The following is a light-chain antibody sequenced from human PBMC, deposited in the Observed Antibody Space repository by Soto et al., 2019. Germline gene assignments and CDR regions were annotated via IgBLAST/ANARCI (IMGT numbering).Light chain of an antibody. V-gene: IGKV3-11*01. CDR1: RSVGNY. CDR3: QQRSNWPPT. J-gene: IGKJ4*01. Sequence: EIVLTQSPATLSLSPGEGAALSCRASRSVGNYLAWYQQKPGQAPRLLIYDVSNRATGLPARFSGSGSGTHFTLTIDSLEPEDFAVYYCQQRSNWPPTFGGGTKVEI. CDR2: DVS.